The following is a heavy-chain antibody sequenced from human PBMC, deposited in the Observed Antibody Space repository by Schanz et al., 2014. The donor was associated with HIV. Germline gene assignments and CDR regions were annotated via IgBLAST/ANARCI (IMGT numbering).Heavy chain of an antibody. V-gene: IGHV3-72*01. CDR2: SRVKSDSYAT. D-gene: IGHD5-18*01. CDR1: GFSFSDYH. Sequence: EVQLLESGGGLEQPGGSLRLSCTASGFSFSDYHMSWIRQAPGKGLEWVARSRVKSDSYATEYAASVTGRFTISRDDSKNSVYLQMNSLNIEDTAVYYCRGYRFYYGVDSWGQGTTVTVS. CDR3: RGYRFYYGVDS. J-gene: IGHJ6*02.